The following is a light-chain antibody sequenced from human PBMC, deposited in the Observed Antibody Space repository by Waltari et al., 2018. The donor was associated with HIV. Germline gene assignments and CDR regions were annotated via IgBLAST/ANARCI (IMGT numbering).Light chain of an antibody. V-gene: IGLV1-36*01. Sequence: QSALTQDASVSGTVGQRVTLSCSGNTNNIGSYAVVWYQQISHGAPKTVMFGDSLPSGIPDRFSGSKSGTTASLTISGLQPEDEADYYCSAWDYSLSAVVFGGGTKLTVL. CDR3: SAWDYSLSAVV. J-gene: IGLJ2*01. CDR2: GDS. CDR1: TNNIGSYA.